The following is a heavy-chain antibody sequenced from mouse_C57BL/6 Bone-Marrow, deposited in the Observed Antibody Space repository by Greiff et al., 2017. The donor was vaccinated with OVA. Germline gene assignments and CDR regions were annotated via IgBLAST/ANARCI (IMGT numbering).Heavy chain of an antibody. D-gene: IGHD1-1*01. V-gene: IGHV1-50*01. CDR1: GYTFTSYW. J-gene: IGHJ1*03. CDR2: IDPSDSYT. Sequence: QVQLQQPGAELVKPGASVKLSCKASGYTFTSYWMQWVKQRPGQGLEWIGEIDPSDSYTNYNQKFKGKATLTVDTSSSTAYMQLSSLTSEDSAVYYCARGDYYGRSYGYCDVGGTGTTVTVSS. CDR3: ARGDYYGRSYGYCDV.